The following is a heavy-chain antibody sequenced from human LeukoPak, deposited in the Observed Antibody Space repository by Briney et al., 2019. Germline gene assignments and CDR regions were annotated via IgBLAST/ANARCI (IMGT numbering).Heavy chain of an antibody. J-gene: IGHJ4*02. Sequence: GGSLRLSCAASGFTFSSYWMSWVRQAPGKGLEWVANIKQDGSEKYYIDSVKGQFTISRDNAKSSLYLQMNSLRAEDTAVYYCARIAAAGFDYWGQGTLVTVSS. CDR3: ARIAAAGFDY. CDR2: IKQDGSEK. D-gene: IGHD6-13*01. CDR1: GFTFSSYW. V-gene: IGHV3-7*01.